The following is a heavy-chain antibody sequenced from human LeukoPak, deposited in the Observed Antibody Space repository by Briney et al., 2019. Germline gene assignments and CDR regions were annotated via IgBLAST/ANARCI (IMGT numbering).Heavy chain of an antibody. D-gene: IGHD5-24*01. CDR3: ARSPRWLQLWYYFDY. Sequence: GESLKISCKGSGYRFTSDSIAWVRQMPGKGLEWMGIIYPSDSETIYSPSFQGQVTISADKSISTAYLQWSSLKASDTAIYYCARSPRWLQLWYYFDYWGQGTLVTVSS. CDR2: IYPSDSET. V-gene: IGHV5-51*01. CDR1: GYRFTSDS. J-gene: IGHJ4*02.